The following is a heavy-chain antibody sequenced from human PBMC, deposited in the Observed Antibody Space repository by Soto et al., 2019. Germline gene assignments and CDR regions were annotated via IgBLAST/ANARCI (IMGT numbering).Heavy chain of an antibody. Sequence: SGPTLVNPTQTLTLTCTFSGFSLSTSGMCVSWIRQPPGKALEWLARIDWDDDKYYSTSLKTRLTISKDTSKNQVVLTMTNMEPVVTSAYYCARTSLWFGEYRLDPWGQGTLVTVSS. CDR3: ARTSLWFGEYRLDP. D-gene: IGHD3-10*01. CDR2: IDWDDDK. CDR1: GFSLSTSGMC. J-gene: IGHJ5*02. V-gene: IGHV2-70*11.